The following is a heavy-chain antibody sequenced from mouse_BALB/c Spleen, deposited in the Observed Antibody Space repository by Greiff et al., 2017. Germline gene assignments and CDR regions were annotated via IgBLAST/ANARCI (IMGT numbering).Heavy chain of an antibody. CDR1: GYSITSYYA. CDR2: ISYSGST. CDR3: ARGGLRRDFDY. D-gene: IGHD2-4*01. V-gene: IGHV3-2*02. J-gene: IGHJ2*01. Sequence: VQLKESGPGLVKPSQSLSLTCTVTGYSITSYYAWNWIRQFPGNQLEWMGYISYSGSTSYNPSLKSRISITRDTSKNQFFLQLNSVTTEDTATYCCARGGLRRDFDYWGQGTTLTVSS.